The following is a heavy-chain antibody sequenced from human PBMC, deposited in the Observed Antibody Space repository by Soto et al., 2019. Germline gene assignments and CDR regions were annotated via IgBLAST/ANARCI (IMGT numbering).Heavy chain of an antibody. V-gene: IGHV1-18*01. Sequence: QVQLVQSGAEVKKPGASVKVSCKASGYTFTSYGISWVRQAPGQGLEWMGWISAYNGNTNYAQKLQGRVTMTTDTSTSTAYMELRSLRSDDTAVYYCARELGLRDYGDYKDAFDIWGQGTMVTVSS. CDR2: ISAYNGNT. D-gene: IGHD4-17*01. CDR1: GYTFTSYG. CDR3: ARELGLRDYGDYKDAFDI. J-gene: IGHJ3*02.